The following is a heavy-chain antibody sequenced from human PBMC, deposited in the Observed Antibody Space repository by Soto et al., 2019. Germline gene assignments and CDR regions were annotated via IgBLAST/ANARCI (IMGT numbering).Heavy chain of an antibody. D-gene: IGHD5-18*01. Sequence: QVQLVQSGAEVKKPGASVKVSCTASGYTFTSYGISWVRQAPGQGLEWMGWISTYYDNTNYAQNLRGRVTMTTDTSTSTAYMELRSLRSDDTAVYYCARDPPRRYNSGQGLDYWGQGTLVTVSS. CDR2: ISTYYDNT. CDR3: ARDPPRRYNSGQGLDY. J-gene: IGHJ4*02. CDR1: GYTFTSYG. V-gene: IGHV1-18*04.